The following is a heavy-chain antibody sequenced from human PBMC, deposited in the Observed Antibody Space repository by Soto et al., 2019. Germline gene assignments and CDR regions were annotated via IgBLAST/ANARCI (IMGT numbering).Heavy chain of an antibody. Sequence: FLVKRYRKTVGDRFSRDPGGWGRKDNEQGLEWMGGIIPIFGTANYAQKFQGRVTITADESTSTAYMELSSLRSEDTAVYYCAIVGVVGPATLGYSLFIPWGQGS. D-gene: IGHD2-15*01. CDR2: IIPIFGTA. CDR1: GDRFSRDP. CDR3: AIVGVVGPATLGYSLFIP. V-gene: IGHV1-69*01. J-gene: IGHJ5*02.